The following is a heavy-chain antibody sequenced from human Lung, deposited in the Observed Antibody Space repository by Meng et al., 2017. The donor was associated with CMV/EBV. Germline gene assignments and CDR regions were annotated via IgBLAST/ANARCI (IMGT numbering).Heavy chain of an antibody. CDR2: ISYGGGKE. D-gene: IGHD3-9*01. CDR1: GFTFSSYG. CDR3: ARELYYDILTGPRAFDV. V-gene: IGHV3-30-3*01. J-gene: IGHJ3*01. Sequence: GESLKISCAASGFTFSSYGVHWVRQAPGEGLEWVAFISYGGGKEYYADSVKGRFTISRDNSKNMLFLQMDSLRPDDTAVYYCARELYYDILTGPRAFDVWGQGTMVTGSS.